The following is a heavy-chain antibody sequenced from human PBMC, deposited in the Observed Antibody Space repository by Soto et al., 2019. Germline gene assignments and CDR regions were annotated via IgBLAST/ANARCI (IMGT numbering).Heavy chain of an antibody. V-gene: IGHV3-11*05. CDR1: GFTFSDYY. D-gene: IGHD3-22*01. CDR3: ARGSRMIEVVTNFYYYGMDV. CDR2: ISSSSSYT. J-gene: IGHJ6*02. Sequence: PGGSLRLSCAASGFTFSDYYMSWIRQAPGKGLEWVSYISSSSSYTNYADSVKGRFTISRDNAKNSLYLQMNSLRAEDTAVYYCARGSRMIEVVTNFYYYGMDVWGQGTAVTVAS.